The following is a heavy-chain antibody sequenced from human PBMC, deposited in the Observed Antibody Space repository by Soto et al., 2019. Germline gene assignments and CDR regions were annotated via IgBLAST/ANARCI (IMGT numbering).Heavy chain of an antibody. Sequence: QDQLVQSGVEVKKPGASVKVSCKASGYSFTNYGITWVRQAPGQGFEWMGWISAYNGNTNYAQKFQGRVTMTTDASTSTAYLELRSLRSDGTAVYYCARDRGVAPPVAGNTHYYYYMDVWGKRDHGHRVL. CDR1: GYSFTNYG. CDR3: ARDRGVAPPVAGNTHYYYYMDV. J-gene: IGHJ6*03. CDR2: ISAYNGNT. V-gene: IGHV1-18*01. D-gene: IGHD6-19*01.